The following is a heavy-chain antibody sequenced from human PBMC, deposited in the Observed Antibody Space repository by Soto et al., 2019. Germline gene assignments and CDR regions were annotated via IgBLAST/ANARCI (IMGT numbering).Heavy chain of an antibody. J-gene: IGHJ4*02. D-gene: IGHD5-18*01. CDR1: GGSINSGGYC. CDR2: ISYGGST. CDR3: SRGILV. Sequence: QVQLQESGPGLVKPSQTLSLTCTVSGGSINSGGYCWSWIRQHPGKGLDWIGCISYGGSTSYNPSLKSRVTISVDTSKNQFSLKLTYVTAADTAVYYCSRGILVWGQGALITVSS. V-gene: IGHV4-31*03.